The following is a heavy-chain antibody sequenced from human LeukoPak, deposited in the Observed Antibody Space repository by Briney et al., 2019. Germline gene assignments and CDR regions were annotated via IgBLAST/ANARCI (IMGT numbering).Heavy chain of an antibody. CDR3: ERILGYCSSTSCYHFDY. Sequence: GESLKISCKGSGYSFTSYWIGWVRQMPGKGLEWMGIIYPGDSDTRYRPSFKGQVTISADKSISTAYMQWSSLTASDTAMYYCERILGYCSSTSCYHFDYWGQGTLVTVSS. CDR2: IYPGDSDT. J-gene: IGHJ4*02. CDR1: GYSFTSYW. D-gene: IGHD2-2*01. V-gene: IGHV5-51*01.